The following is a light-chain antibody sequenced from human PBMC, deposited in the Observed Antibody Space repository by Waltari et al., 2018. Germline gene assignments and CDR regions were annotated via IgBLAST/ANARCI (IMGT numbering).Light chain of an antibody. CDR3: MQTKQFPWT. CDR2: EIS. J-gene: IGKJ1*01. CDR1: QSLLYTDGKTY. Sequence: DIVMTQTPVSLSVTPGQSASISCKSSQSLLYTDGKTYFYWYLQKAGQPPQLLIYEISKRFSGVPDRFSGSGSGTDFILKISRVEAEDVGVYYCMQTKQFPWTLGQGTKVEVK. V-gene: IGKV2D-29*01.